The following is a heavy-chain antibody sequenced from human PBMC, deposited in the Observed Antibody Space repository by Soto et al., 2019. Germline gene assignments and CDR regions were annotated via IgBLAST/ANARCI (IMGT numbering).Heavy chain of an antibody. CDR2: ISYDGSNK. J-gene: IGHJ4*02. V-gene: IGHV3-30-3*01. CDR1: GFTFSSYA. CDR3: AHTGYSYHLNFDY. D-gene: IGHD5-18*01. Sequence: LRLSCAASGFTFSSYAMHWVRQAPGKGLEWVAVISYDGSNKYYADSVKGRFTISRDNSKNTLYLQMNSLRAEDTAVYYCAHTGYSYHLNFDYWGQGTLVTVSS.